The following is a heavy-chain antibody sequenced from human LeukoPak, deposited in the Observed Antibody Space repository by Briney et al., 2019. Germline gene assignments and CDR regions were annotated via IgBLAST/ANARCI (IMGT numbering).Heavy chain of an antibody. CDR2: IYYSGST. CDR1: GGSISSYY. J-gene: IGHJ3*02. Sequence: TSSETLSLTCTVSGGSISSYYWSWIRQPPGKGLEWIGYIYYSGSTNYNPSLKSRVTISVDTSKNQFSLKLSSVTAADTAAYYCAGRPLWGVAFDIWGQGTMVTVSS. CDR3: AGRPLWGVAFDI. D-gene: IGHD2/OR15-2a*01. V-gene: IGHV4-59*01.